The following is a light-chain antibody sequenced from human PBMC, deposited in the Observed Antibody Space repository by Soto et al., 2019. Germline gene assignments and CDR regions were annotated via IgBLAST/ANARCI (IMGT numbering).Light chain of an antibody. CDR1: QSVSSSY. Sequence: EIVLTQSPGTLSLSPGERATLSCRASQSVSSSYLGWYQQKPGQAPRLLIYGGSSRATGIPDRFSGSGSGTDFTLTISRLEHEDSAVYYCQQYGSLPRTFGQGTKLEIK. J-gene: IGKJ2*01. CDR3: QQYGSLPRT. V-gene: IGKV3-20*01. CDR2: GGS.